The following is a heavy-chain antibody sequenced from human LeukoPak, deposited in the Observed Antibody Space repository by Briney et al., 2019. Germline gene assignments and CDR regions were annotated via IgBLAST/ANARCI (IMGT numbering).Heavy chain of an antibody. J-gene: IGHJ6*03. CDR3: ARCREVGAFYYYYYMDV. D-gene: IGHD1-26*01. V-gene: IGHV1-2*02. CDR2: INPNSGGT. CDR1: GYTFTGYY. Sequence: VSVKVSCKASGYTFTGYYMHWVRQAPGQGLEWMGWINPNSGGTNYAQKFQGRVTMTRDMSTSTVYMELSSLRSEDTAVYYCARCREVGAFYYYYYMDVWGKGTTVTVSS.